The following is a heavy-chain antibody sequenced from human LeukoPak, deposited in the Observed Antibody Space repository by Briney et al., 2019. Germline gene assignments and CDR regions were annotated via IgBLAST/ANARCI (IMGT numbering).Heavy chain of an antibody. J-gene: IGHJ4*02. V-gene: IGHV4-39*07. CDR2: IYYTGST. CDR1: GGSISNSRYY. CDR3: ARRSANYATVDY. Sequence: SETLSLTCTVSGGSISNSRYYWGWIRQPPGKGLEWIGSIYYTGSTCYNPSLKSRVTISVDTSKNQFSLNLSSVTAADTAVYYCARRSANYATVDYWGQGTLVTVSS. D-gene: IGHD4/OR15-4a*01.